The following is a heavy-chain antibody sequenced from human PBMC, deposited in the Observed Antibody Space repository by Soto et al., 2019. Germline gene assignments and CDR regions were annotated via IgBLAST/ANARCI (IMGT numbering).Heavy chain of an antibody. D-gene: IGHD5-12*01. CDR2: IYYSGST. CDR1: GGSISSSSYY. J-gene: IGHJ4*02. V-gene: IGHV4-39*01. CDR3: ARRIVATEPFAY. Sequence: PSETLSLTCTVSGGSISSSSYYWGWIRQPPGKGLEWIGSIYYSGSTYYNPSLKSRVTISVDTSKNQFSLRLNSVTAADTAVYYCARRIVATEPFAYWGQGTLVTVSS.